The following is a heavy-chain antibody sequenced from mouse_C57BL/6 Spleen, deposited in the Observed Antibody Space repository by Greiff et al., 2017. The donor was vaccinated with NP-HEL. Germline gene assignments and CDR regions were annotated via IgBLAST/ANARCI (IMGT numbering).Heavy chain of an antibody. D-gene: IGHD2-4*01. J-gene: IGHJ1*03. V-gene: IGHV5-16*01. CDR2: INYDGSST. CDR3: ARDRGYYDDDWYFDV. CDR1: GFTFSDYY. Sequence: EVKVVESEGGLVQPGSSMKLSCTASGFTFSDYYMAWVRQVPEKGLEWVANINYDGSSTYYLDSLKSRFIISRDNAKNILYLQMSSPKSEDTATYYCARDRGYYDDDWYFDVWGTGTTVTVSS.